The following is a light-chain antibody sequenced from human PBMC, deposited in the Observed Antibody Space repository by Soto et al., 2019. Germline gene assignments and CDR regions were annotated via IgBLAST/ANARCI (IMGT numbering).Light chain of an antibody. V-gene: IGKV3-15*01. CDR2: DAS. J-gene: IGKJ2*01. CDR1: QSVSRN. CDR3: HQYNHWPLYT. Sequence: EVVMTQSPATLSVSPGERATLSCRASQSVSRNLAWYQQRPGRAPRLLIYDASTRATNIPTRFSGSGSGTEFTLTISSLQSEDFAVYYRHQYNHWPLYTFGQGTKLEIK.